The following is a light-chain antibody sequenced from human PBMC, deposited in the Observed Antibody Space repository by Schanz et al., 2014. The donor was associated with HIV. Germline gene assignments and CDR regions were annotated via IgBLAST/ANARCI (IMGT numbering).Light chain of an antibody. CDR2: GAS. Sequence: EIVLTQSPATLSLSPGERATLSCRASQSVSSSYLAWYQQKPGQTPRLLIYGASTRATGIPARFSGSESGTEFTLTINSLQPDDFATYYCQHYNSYPLTFGQGTELEIK. J-gene: IGKJ2*01. CDR3: QHYNSYPLT. CDR1: QSVSSSY. V-gene: IGKV3D-15*01.